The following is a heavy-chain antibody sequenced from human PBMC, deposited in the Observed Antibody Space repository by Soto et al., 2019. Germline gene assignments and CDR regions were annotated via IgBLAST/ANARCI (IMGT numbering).Heavy chain of an antibody. J-gene: IGHJ5*02. CDR2: ISYDGSNK. CDR1: GFTFSSYA. Sequence: PGGSLRLSCAASGFTFSSYAMHWVRQAPGKGLEWVAVISYDGSNKYYADSVKGRFTISRDNSKNTLYLQMNSLRAEDTAVYYCVGSSSVEGGPWFDPWGQGTLVTVSS. CDR3: VGSSSVEGGPWFDP. D-gene: IGHD6-6*01. V-gene: IGHV3-30-3*01.